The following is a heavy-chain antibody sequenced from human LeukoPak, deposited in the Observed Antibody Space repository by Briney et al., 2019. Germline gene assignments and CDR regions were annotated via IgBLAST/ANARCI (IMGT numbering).Heavy chain of an antibody. CDR3: AKSYPGFRNYDILTGYYPYYYYGMDV. CDR2: ISYDGSNK. CDR1: GFTFSSYA. Sequence: PGGSLRLSCAASGFTFSSYAMHWVRQAPGKGLEWVAVISYDGSNKYYADSVKGRFTISRDNSKNTLYLQMNSLRAEDTAVYYCAKSYPGFRNYDILTGYYPYYYYGMDVWGQGTTVTVSS. D-gene: IGHD3-9*01. V-gene: IGHV3-30*04. J-gene: IGHJ6*02.